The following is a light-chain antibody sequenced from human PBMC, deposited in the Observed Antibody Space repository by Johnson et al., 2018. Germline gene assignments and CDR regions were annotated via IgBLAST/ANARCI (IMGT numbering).Light chain of an antibody. CDR2: ENN. V-gene: IGLV1-51*02. J-gene: IGLJ1*01. Sequence: QSVLTQPPSVSAAPGQKVTISCSGSSSNIGNNYVSWYQQLPGTAPKLLIYENNKRPSGIPDRFSGSKSGTSATLGITGLQTGDEADYFCGTGDSSLSAGNVFGTGTKVTRL. CDR3: GTGDSSLSAGNV. CDR1: SSNIGNNY.